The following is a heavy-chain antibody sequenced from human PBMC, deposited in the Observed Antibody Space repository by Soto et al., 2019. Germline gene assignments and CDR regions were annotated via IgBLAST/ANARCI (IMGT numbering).Heavy chain of an antibody. D-gene: IGHD5-18*01. Sequence: ASVKVSCKASGYTFTTYAMHWVRQAPGQRLEWIGWINAANGNTKYSQKFQGRVTITRDTSASTAYMELSSLRSEDTAVYYCARSLMNTAMVTFYYFDYWGQGTLVTVSS. CDR3: ARSLMNTAMVTFYYFDY. CDR1: GYTFTTYA. V-gene: IGHV1-3*01. CDR2: INAANGNT. J-gene: IGHJ4*02.